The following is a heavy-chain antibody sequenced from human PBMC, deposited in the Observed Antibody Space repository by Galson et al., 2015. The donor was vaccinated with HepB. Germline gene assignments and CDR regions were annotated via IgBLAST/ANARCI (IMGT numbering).Heavy chain of an antibody. Sequence: SLRLSCAVSGFSFSNYWMTWVRQAPGKGLEWVSSISSSSSYIYYADSVKGRFTISRDNAKNSLYLQMNSLRAEDTAVYYCARAPGYDSSGYYYYFDYWGQGTLVTVSS. V-gene: IGHV3-21*01. CDR2: ISSSSSYI. CDR1: GFSFSNYW. D-gene: IGHD3-22*01. CDR3: ARAPGYDSSGYYYYFDY. J-gene: IGHJ4*02.